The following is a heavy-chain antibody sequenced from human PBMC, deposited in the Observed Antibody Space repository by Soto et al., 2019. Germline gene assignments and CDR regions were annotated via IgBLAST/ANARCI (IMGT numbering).Heavy chain of an antibody. CDR3: AGIEVTATRQFDY. V-gene: IGHV4-31*03. CDR2: IYYSGST. Sequence: QVQLQESGPGLVKPSQTLSLTCTVSGGSISSGGYYWSWIRPHPGKGLGWIGYIYYSGSTYYNPSLKSRVTRSVDTSKKQFSLKLSSVTAADTAVYYCAGIEVTATRQFDYWGQGTLVTVGS. J-gene: IGHJ4*02. D-gene: IGHD2-21*02. CDR1: GGSISSGGYY.